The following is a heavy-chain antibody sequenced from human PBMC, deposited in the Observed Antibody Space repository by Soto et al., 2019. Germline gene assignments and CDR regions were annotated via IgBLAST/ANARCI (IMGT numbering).Heavy chain of an antibody. CDR3: ARGGSGPYLDY. Sequence: GASVKVSCKASGGTFSSYTISWVRQAPGQGLEWMGRIIPILGIANYAQKFQGRITITADKSTSTAYMELSRLRSEDTAVYYCARGGSGPYLDYWGQGTLVTVSS. D-gene: IGHD6-19*01. CDR1: GGTFSSYT. J-gene: IGHJ4*02. V-gene: IGHV1-69*02. CDR2: IIPILGIA.